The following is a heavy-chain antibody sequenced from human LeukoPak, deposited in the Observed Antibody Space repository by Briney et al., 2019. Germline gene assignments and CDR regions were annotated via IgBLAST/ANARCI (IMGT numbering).Heavy chain of an antibody. D-gene: IGHD3-10*01. CDR1: GFTFSSHC. CDR2: IRYDGSNK. V-gene: IGHV3-30*02. Sequence: GGSLRLSCAASGFTFSSHCMHWVRQAPGKGLEWVAFIRYDGSNKYYADSVKGRFTISRDNSKNTLYLQMNSLRADDTAVYYCAKVTAPQPGSITMDYWGQGTLVTVSS. J-gene: IGHJ4*02. CDR3: AKVTAPQPGSITMDY.